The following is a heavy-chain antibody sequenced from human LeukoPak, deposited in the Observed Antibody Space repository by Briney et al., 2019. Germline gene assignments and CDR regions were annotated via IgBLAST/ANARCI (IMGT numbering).Heavy chain of an antibody. CDR3: AIPLRNYYDSSGYYY. Sequence: SVKVSCKASGGTFSSYAISWVRQAPGQGLEWMGRIIPILGIANYAQKFQGRVTITADKSTSTAYMELSSLRSEDTAVYYCAIPLRNYYDSSGYYYWGQGTLVTVSS. D-gene: IGHD3-22*01. CDR1: GGTFSSYA. CDR2: IIPILGIA. V-gene: IGHV1-69*04. J-gene: IGHJ4*02.